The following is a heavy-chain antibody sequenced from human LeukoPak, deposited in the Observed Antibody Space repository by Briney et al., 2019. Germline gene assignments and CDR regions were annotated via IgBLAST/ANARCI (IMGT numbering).Heavy chain of an antibody. CDR1: GFTFSSYA. D-gene: IGHD3-10*01. V-gene: IGHV3-23*01. Sequence: PGGSLRLSCAASGFTFSSYAMSWLRQAPGKGLEWVSTISGIGGTYYADSVKGRFTISRDTSKNTLYLQMDSLRAEDTALYYCAKDWKSGSGTDYRWGGDYWGQGTLVTVSS. CDR2: ISGIGGT. J-gene: IGHJ4*02. CDR3: AKDWKSGSGTDYRWGGDY.